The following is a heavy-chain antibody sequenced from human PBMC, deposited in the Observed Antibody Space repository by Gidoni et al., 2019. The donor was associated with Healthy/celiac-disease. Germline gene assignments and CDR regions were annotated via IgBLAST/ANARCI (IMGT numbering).Heavy chain of an antibody. J-gene: IGHJ5*02. CDR2: INHSGST. V-gene: IGHV4-34*01. CDR3: ARGIMMTCGGVAPFDP. D-gene: IGHD3-16*01. CDR1: GGSSSGYY. Sequence: QVQLQQWVAGLFKPSETLSLPSAVYGGSSSGYYWRWLRQPPGKGLEWIGEINHSGSTNYNPSRKSRVTISVVTSKNQFSLKLSSVTAADTAVYDCARGIMMTCGGVAPFDPWGQGTLVTGSS.